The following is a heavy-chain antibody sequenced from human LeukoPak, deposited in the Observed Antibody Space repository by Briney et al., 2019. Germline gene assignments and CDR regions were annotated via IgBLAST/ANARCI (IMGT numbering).Heavy chain of an antibody. J-gene: IGHJ5*02. CDR3: AALLFAFPRWWENQTPFDP. D-gene: IGHD5-24*01. V-gene: IGHV1-18*01. Sequence: GASVKVSCKASGGTFSSYAISWVRQAPGQGLEWMGWISASNGNTNYAQKLQGRVTMTTDTSTSTAYMELRRLRSDDTAVYYCAALLFAFPRWWENQTPFDPWGQGTLVTVSS. CDR2: ISASNGNT. CDR1: GGTFSSYA.